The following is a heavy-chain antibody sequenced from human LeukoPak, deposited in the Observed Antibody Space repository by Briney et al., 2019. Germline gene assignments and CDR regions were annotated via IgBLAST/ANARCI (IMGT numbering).Heavy chain of an antibody. Sequence: SETLSLTCSVSGASVTSGGFYWGWLRQPPGKGPEWIATVYYTASTYYNPSLKSRVTISIDTSKNQFSLRLTSVTATDTAIYHCARHSGSGSLSRPFDPWGQGTLVTVSS. V-gene: IGHV4-39*01. CDR1: GASVTSGGFY. J-gene: IGHJ5*02. CDR2: VYYTAST. D-gene: IGHD3-10*01. CDR3: ARHSGSGSLSRPFDP.